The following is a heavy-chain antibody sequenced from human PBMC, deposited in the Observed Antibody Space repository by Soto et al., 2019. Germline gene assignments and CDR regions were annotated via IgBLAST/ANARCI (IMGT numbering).Heavy chain of an antibody. CDR3: ARDGGYCSGGSCYANAFDI. Sequence: GASVKVSCKASGGTSSSYAISWVRQAPGQGLEWMGGIIPIFGTANYAQKFQGRVTITADESTSTAYMELSSLRSEDTAVYYCARDGGYCSGGSCYANAFDIWGQGTMVTVS. D-gene: IGHD2-15*01. V-gene: IGHV1-69*13. CDR1: GGTSSSYA. CDR2: IIPIFGTA. J-gene: IGHJ3*02.